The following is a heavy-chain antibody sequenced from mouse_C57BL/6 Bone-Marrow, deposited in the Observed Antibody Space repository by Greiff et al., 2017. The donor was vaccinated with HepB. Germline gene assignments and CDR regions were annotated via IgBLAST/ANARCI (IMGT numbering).Heavy chain of an antibody. CDR3: ARSTVDLPYWYVDV. V-gene: IGHV1-55*01. CDR1: GYTFTSYW. CDR2: IYPGSGST. Sequence: QVQLQQPGAELVKPGASVKMSCKASGYTFTSYWITWVKQRPGQGLEWIGDIYPGSGSTNYNEKFKSKATLTVDTSSSTAYMQLSSLTSADSAVYYCARSTVDLPYWYVDVWGTGTTVTVSS. D-gene: IGHD1-1*01. J-gene: IGHJ1*03.